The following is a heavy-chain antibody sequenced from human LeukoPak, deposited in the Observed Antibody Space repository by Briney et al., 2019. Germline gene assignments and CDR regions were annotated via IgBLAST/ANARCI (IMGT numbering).Heavy chain of an antibody. CDR1: GFTFSNYG. J-gene: IGHJ4*02. D-gene: IGHD4-23*01. CDR3: ATDDYGGLDY. Sequence: GGSLRLSCAASGFTFSNYGMHWVRQAPGKGLEWVSSISSSSLYIYYADSVKGRFTISRDNAKNSLYLQLNSLRAEDTAVYYCATDDYGGLDYWGQGTLVTVSS. V-gene: IGHV3-21*01. CDR2: ISSSSLYI.